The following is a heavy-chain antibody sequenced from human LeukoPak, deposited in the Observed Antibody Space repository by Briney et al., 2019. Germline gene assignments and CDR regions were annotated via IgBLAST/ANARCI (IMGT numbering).Heavy chain of an antibody. Sequence: QPGRSLRLSCAASGFTFSSYAMHWVRQAPGKGLEWVAVISYDGSNKYYADSVKGRFTISRDNSKNTLYLQMNNLRAEDTAVYYCARDGNYDSSGYLDYWGQGTLVTVSS. CDR2: ISYDGSNK. J-gene: IGHJ4*02. D-gene: IGHD3-22*01. CDR1: GFTFSSYA. V-gene: IGHV3-30-3*01. CDR3: ARDGNYDSSGYLDY.